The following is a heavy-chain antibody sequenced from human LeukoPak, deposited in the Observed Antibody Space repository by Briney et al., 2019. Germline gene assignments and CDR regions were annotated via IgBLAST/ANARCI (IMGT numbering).Heavy chain of an antibody. D-gene: IGHD6-19*01. CDR1: GGTFSSYA. Sequence: SVKVSCKASGGTFSSYAISWVRQAPGQGLEWMGGIIPIFGTANYAQKFQRRVTITTDESTSTAYMELSSLRSEDTAVYYCASSLAGTPDYWGQGTLVTVSS. J-gene: IGHJ4*02. CDR3: ASSLAGTPDY. V-gene: IGHV1-69*05. CDR2: IIPIFGTA.